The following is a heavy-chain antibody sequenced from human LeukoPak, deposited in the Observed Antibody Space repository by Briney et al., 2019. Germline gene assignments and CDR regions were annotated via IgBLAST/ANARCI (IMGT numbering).Heavy chain of an antibody. CDR1: GGSISSNTYY. CDR2: ISSSGST. Sequence: TSETLSLTCTVSGGSISSNTYYWGWFRQPPGKGLEWIGSISSSGSTFYNPSLTSRVTISVDTSKNHFSVKVTSVTAADTAMYYCARGQTTVWSPFDNWGQGTLVTVSS. D-gene: IGHD4-17*01. V-gene: IGHV4-39*07. CDR3: ARGQTTVWSPFDN. J-gene: IGHJ4*02.